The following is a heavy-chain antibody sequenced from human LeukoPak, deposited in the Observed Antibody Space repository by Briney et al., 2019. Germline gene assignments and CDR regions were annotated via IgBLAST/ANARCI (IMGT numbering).Heavy chain of an antibody. CDR3: TAEAVYL. V-gene: IGHV3-15*01. CDR1: GFNFSNAW. J-gene: IGHJ4*02. Sequence: PGGSLRLSYVGSGFNFSNAWMSWVRLAPGKGLEWVGRIKRQKDGMTTDYAASVKGRFTISRDDSKTMLFLQMSSLKVEDTALYYCTAEAVYLWGQGTPVSVSS. D-gene: IGHD1-14*01. CDR2: IKRQKDGMTT.